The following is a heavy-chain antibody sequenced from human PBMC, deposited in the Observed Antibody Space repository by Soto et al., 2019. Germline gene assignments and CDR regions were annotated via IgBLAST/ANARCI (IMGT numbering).Heavy chain of an antibody. CDR3: ARGVSAGVDY. J-gene: IGHJ4*02. Sequence: ASVKVSCKASGYSFTSLYMHWVRQTAGQGLEWMGWMQPSTGRTGYAQKFQGRVTMTRDTSVNTAYMELTTLTSDDTAFYYCARGVSAGVDYWGQGTLVTVSS. CDR2: MQPSTGRT. D-gene: IGHD1-26*01. V-gene: IGHV1-8*01. CDR1: GYSFTSLY.